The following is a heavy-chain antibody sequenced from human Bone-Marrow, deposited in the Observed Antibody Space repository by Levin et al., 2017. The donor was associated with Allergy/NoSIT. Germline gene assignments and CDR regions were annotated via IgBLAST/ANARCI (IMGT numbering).Heavy chain of an antibody. CDR3: ARAYCSATGCYAGYMDV. CDR2: ISRNGGST. V-gene: IGHV3-64*02. CDR1: GFTFSNYP. D-gene: IGHD2-2*01. Sequence: GGSLRLSCAASGFTFSNYPMHWVRQAPGKGLDYVSAISRNGGSTYYADSVKGRFTIARDNDKNTLYLQMGSLRGEDMAVYYCARAYCSATGCYAGYMDVWAKGPRSPSP. J-gene: IGHJ6*03.